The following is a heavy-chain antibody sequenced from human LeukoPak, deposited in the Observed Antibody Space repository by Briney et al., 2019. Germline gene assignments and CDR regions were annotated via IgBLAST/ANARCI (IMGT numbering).Heavy chain of an antibody. V-gene: IGHV3-21*01. CDR3: ASGYYDFWSGQGDY. CDR1: GFTFSSYS. CDR2: ISSSSSYI. J-gene: IGHJ4*02. D-gene: IGHD3-3*01. Sequence: GGSLRLSCAASGFTFSSYSMNWVRQAPGKGLEWVSSISSSSSYIYYADSVKGRFTISRDNAKNSLYLQMNSLRAVDTAVYYCASGYYDFWSGQGDYWGQGTLVTVSS.